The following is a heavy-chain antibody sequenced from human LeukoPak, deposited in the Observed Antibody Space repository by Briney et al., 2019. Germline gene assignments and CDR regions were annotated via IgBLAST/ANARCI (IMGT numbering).Heavy chain of an antibody. CDR1: GVSFRGYY. J-gene: IGHJ4*02. Sequence: SETLSLTCAVYGVSFRGYYWSWIRPPPGKGLEWIGEINHSGSTNYNPSLKSRVTISVDTSKNQFSLKLSSVTAADTAVYYCARRGTAMAKNFDYWGQGTLVTVSS. CDR3: ARRGTAMAKNFDY. V-gene: IGHV4-34*01. D-gene: IGHD5-18*01. CDR2: INHSGST.